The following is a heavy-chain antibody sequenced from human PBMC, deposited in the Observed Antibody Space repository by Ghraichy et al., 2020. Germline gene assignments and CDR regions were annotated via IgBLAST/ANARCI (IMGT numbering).Heavy chain of an antibody. CDR1: SGSISHFH. Sequence: SETLSLTCTVSSGSISHFHWSWIRQPAGKGLEWIGRFFSSGSTSYNPSLKSRVTMSIDTSKNQFSLKLNSVTAADTAMYYCARDVRYYYDSSALRGAFDVWGQGTMVTVSS. CDR2: FFSSGST. V-gene: IGHV4-4*07. J-gene: IGHJ3*01. CDR3: ARDVRYYYDSSALRGAFDV. D-gene: IGHD3-22*01.